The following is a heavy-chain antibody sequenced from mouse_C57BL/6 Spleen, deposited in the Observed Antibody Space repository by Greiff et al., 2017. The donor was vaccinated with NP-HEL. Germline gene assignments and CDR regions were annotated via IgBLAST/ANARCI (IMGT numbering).Heavy chain of an antibody. CDR2: ISYDGSN. V-gene: IGHV3-6*01. D-gene: IGHD1-1*01. Sequence: DVQLQESGPGLVKPSQSLSLTCSVPGYSITSGYYWNWIRQFPGNKLEWMGYISYDGSNNYNPSLKNRISITRDTSKNQFFLKLNSVTTEDTATYYCAKGVYYYGSSNAMDYWGQGTSVTVSS. CDR1: GYSITSGYY. J-gene: IGHJ4*01. CDR3: AKGVYYYGSSNAMDY.